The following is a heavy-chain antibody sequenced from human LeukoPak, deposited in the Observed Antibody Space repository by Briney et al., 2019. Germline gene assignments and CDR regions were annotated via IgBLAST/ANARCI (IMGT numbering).Heavy chain of an antibody. CDR1: GDSLSSYY. D-gene: IGHD3-9*01. CDR2: LYASGST. J-gene: IGHJ6*02. Sequence: SETLSLTCTVSGDSLSSYYWNWIRQPAGKGLEWIGRLYASGSTKYNPSLQSRVTMSVDTSKNQFSLMLRSVTAADPAVYYCAREMKGRHDMFTGYYHNYHYGLDVWGQGTPVTVS. CDR3: AREMKGRHDMFTGYYHNYHYGLDV. V-gene: IGHV4-4*07.